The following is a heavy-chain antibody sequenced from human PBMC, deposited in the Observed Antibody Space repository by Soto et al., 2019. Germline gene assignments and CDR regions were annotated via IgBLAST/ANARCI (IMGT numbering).Heavy chain of an antibody. D-gene: IGHD3-22*01. CDR2: IIPIFGTA. CDR3: ARDYYDSSGYYLLNAFDI. J-gene: IGHJ3*02. Sequence: GASVKVSCKASGGTFSSYAISWVRQAPGQGLEWMGGIIPIFGTANYAQKFQGRVTITADESTSTAYMELSSLRSEDTAVYYCARDYYDSSGYYLLNAFDIWGQGTMVTVSS. V-gene: IGHV1-69*13. CDR1: GGTFSSYA.